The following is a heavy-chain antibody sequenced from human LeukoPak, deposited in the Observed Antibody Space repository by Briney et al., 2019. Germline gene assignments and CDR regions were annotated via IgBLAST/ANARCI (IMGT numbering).Heavy chain of an antibody. D-gene: IGHD3-22*01. J-gene: IGHJ4*02. CDR2: IYYSGST. CDR1: GGSISSSSYY. CDR3: ARGRFSKWLIGYYFDY. Sequence: SETLSLTCTVSGGSISSSSYYWGWIRQPPGKGLEWIGSIYYSGSTYYNPSLKSRVTIFVDTSKNQFSLKLSSVTAADTAVYYCARGRFSKWLIGYYFDYWGQGTLVTVSS. V-gene: IGHV4-39*01.